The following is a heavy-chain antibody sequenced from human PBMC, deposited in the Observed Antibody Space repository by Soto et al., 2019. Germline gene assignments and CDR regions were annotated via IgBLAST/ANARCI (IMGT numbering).Heavy chain of an antibody. CDR2: IGTVGDT. V-gene: IGHV3-13*01. J-gene: IGHJ2*01. Sequence: VQLVESGGGVVQPGRSLRLSCAASGFTFSSYGMHWVRQATGKGLEWVSTIGTVGDTYYADSVKGRFTISRESGKNSLYLQMNSLRAGDTAVYYCARWGGNDKWYFDLWGRGTLVTVSS. CDR3: ARWGGNDKWYFDL. CDR1: GFTFSSYG. D-gene: IGHD1-1*01.